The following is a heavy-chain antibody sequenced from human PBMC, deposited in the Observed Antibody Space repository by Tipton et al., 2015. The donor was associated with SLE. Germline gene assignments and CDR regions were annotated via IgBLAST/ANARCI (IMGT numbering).Heavy chain of an antibody. J-gene: IGHJ3*02. CDR3: ARDYYGSGFDAFDI. D-gene: IGHD3-10*01. CDR1: GGSITSRY. V-gene: IGHV4-59*11. Sequence: TLSLTCTVSGGSITSRYWSWIRQPPKQGLEWIGWIYHTGSTDYNPPLKSRVTISVDTSKNQFSLRLSSVTAADTAVYYCARDYYGSGFDAFDIWGQGTMVTVSS. CDR2: IYHTGST.